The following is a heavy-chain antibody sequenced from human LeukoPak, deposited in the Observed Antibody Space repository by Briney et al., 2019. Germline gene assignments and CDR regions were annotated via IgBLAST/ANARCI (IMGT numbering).Heavy chain of an antibody. V-gene: IGHV4-59*01. CDR1: GGSISSYY. J-gene: IGHJ4*02. CDR2: IYYSGST. CDR3: ARGDSGYSGYGY. D-gene: IGHD5-12*01. Sequence: SETLSLTCTVSGGSISSYYWSWIRQPPGKGLEWIGYIYYSGSTNYNPSLKSRVTISVDTSKNQFSLKLSSVTAADTAVYYCARGDSGYSGYGYWGQGTLVTVSS.